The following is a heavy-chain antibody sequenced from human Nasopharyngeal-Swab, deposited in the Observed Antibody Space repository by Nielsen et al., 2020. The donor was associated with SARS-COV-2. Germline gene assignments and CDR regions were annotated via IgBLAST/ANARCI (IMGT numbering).Heavy chain of an antibody. J-gene: IGHJ6*03. CDR2: IRNKDYGGTT. D-gene: IGHD5-18*01. V-gene: IGHV3-49*03. CDR1: GFTFGDYA. Sequence: SLKISCPASGFTFGDYAMNWFRQAQGKGPEWVTYIRNKDYGGTTEYAASVRGRFTISRDDSKNIAYLQMNSLTTEDTAVYYCTRDFPFSVDTATRGYMDVWGKGTTVTVSS. CDR3: TRDFPFSVDTATRGYMDV.